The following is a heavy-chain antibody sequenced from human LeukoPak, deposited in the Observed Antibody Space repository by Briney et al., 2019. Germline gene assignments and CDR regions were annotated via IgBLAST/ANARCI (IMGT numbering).Heavy chain of an antibody. Sequence: SETLSLTCAVYGGSFSGYYWSWIRQPPGKGLEWIGEINHSGSTNYNPSLKSRVSISVDTSKNQFSLKLSSVTAADTAVYYCARGLGLAAAGNLYYFDYWGQGTLVTVSS. CDR1: GGSFSGYY. CDR2: INHSGST. D-gene: IGHD6-13*01. CDR3: ARGLGLAAAGNLYYFDY. V-gene: IGHV4-34*01. J-gene: IGHJ4*02.